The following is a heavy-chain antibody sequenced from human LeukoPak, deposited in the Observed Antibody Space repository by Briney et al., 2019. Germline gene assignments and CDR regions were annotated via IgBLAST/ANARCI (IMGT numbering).Heavy chain of an antibody. CDR3: ARGRVSSSSWSSTYYYYFYMDV. CDR2: IDHTGST. D-gene: IGHD6-13*01. V-gene: IGHV4-59*11. Sequence: PSETLSLICSVSGDSISMHYWSWIRQPPGKGLEWIGYIDHTGSTNYNPSLNSRVTISRDTSKNHFSLELSSVTAADTAVYFCARGRVSSSSWSSTYYYYFYMDVWGKGTTVTVSS. J-gene: IGHJ6*03. CDR1: GDSISMHY.